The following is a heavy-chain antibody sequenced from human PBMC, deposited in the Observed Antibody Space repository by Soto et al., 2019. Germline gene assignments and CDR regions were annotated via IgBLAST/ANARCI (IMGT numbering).Heavy chain of an antibody. CDR3: ARSQGYCSGGSCYFNWFDP. Sequence: GASVKVSCKASGGTFSSYAISWVRQAPGQGLEWMGGIIPIFGTANYAQKFQGRVTITADESTSTAYMELSSLRSEDTAVYYCARSQGYCSGGSCYFNWFDPWGQGTLVTAPQ. D-gene: IGHD2-15*01. CDR1: GGTFSSYA. CDR2: IIPIFGTA. J-gene: IGHJ5*02. V-gene: IGHV1-69*13.